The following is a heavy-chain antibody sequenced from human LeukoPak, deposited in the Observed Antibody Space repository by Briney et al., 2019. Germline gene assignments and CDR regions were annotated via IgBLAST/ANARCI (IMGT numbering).Heavy chain of an antibody. V-gene: IGHV3-23*01. J-gene: IGHJ6*02. CDR2: ISGSGGST. Sequence: SGGSLRLSCAASGFTFSSYAMSWVRQAPGKGLEWVSAISGSGGSTYYADSVKGRFTISRDNSKNTLYLQMNSLRAGDTAVYYCAKDLYSSGWFGDYYYYGMDVWGQGTTVTVSS. CDR3: AKDLYSSGWFGDYYYYGMDV. D-gene: IGHD6-19*01. CDR1: GFTFSSYA.